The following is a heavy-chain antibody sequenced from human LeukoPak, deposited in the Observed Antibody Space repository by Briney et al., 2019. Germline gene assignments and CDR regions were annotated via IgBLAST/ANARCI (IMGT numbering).Heavy chain of an antibody. V-gene: IGHV3-48*03. J-gene: IGHJ4*02. CDR2: ISSSGSTI. CDR1: GCTFSSYE. Sequence: PGGSLRLSCAASGCTFSSYEMNWVRQAPGKGLEWVSYISSSGSTIYYADSVKGRFTISRDNAKNSLYLQMNSLRAEDTAVYYCARVGSSSSPFDYWGQGTLVTVSS. CDR3: ARVGSSSSPFDY. D-gene: IGHD6-6*01.